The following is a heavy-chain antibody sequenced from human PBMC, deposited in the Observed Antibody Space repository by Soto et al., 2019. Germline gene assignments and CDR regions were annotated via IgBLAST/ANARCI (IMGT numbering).Heavy chain of an antibody. Sequence: PSETPSLTCAVYGGSFSDYHWSWIRQPPGKGLEWIGEINHSGSTNYNPSLKSRVTISVDTSKNQFSLILNSVTAADTAVYYCARDSSGWPDYWGQGTLVTVSS. CDR2: INHSGST. CDR1: GGSFSDYH. V-gene: IGHV4-34*01. CDR3: ARDSSGWPDY. J-gene: IGHJ4*02. D-gene: IGHD6-19*01.